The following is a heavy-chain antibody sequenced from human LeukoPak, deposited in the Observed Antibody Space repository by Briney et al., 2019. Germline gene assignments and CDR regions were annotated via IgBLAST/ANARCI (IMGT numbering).Heavy chain of an antibody. CDR3: ARATTTYYFDS. J-gene: IGHJ4*02. CDR1: GGSISSYY. CDR2: ISDSGST. V-gene: IGHV4-59*01. D-gene: IGHD4-11*01. Sequence: PSETLSLTCTVSGGSISSYYWSWIRQPPGKGLEWIGYISDSGSTNYSSPLESRITISLDTSKNQFSLKLTSLTAADTAVYYCARATTTYYFDSWGQGILVTVSS.